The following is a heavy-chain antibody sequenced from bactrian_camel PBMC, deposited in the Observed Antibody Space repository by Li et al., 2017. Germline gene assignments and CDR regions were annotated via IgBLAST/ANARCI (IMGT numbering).Heavy chain of an antibody. V-gene: IGHV3S57*01. CDR3: AYEPACLLKVLLPPDQRAPFGY. CDR1: GPSYSTYC. Sequence: HVQLVESGGGSVQAGGSLRLSCTVSGPSYSTYCMAWFRQTPGKEREEVAGIDSDGGTEYADPVKGRFTISKDNAKSSSYLQMNSLTPADTAMYYCAYEPACLLKVLLPPDQRAPFGYRGQGTQVTVS. J-gene: IGHJ6*01. D-gene: IGHD3*01. CDR2: IDSDGGT.